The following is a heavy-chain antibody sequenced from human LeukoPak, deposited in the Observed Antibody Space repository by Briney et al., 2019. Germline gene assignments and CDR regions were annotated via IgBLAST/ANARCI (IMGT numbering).Heavy chain of an antibody. CDR2: ISSDGSNT. CDR1: GFSFSIYW. D-gene: IGHD1-26*01. V-gene: IGHV3-74*01. J-gene: IGHJ6*03. CDR3: AREWDQRGAYYMDV. Sequence: GGSLRLSCAASGFSFSIYWMHWVRQDARKGLVWVSRISSDGSNTIYADSVKGRFTISRDNVNNTLYLQMNSLRGDDTAIYYCAREWDQRGAYYMDVWGKGTTVIVSS.